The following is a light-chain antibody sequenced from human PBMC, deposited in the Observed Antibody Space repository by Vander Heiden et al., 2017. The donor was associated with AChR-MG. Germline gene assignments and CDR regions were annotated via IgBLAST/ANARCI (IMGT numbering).Light chain of an antibody. J-gene: IGKJ4*01. CDR1: QSISTW. CDR3: QHDNSYPLT. CDR2: KAS. V-gene: IGKV1-5*03. Sequence: DIQMTQSPPALSASVGDRVTITCRASQSISTWLAWYQQKPGKVPNLLIYKASTLESGVPSRFSGSGSGTEFTLTISSLQPDDFATYYCQHDNSYPLTFGGGTKVEIK.